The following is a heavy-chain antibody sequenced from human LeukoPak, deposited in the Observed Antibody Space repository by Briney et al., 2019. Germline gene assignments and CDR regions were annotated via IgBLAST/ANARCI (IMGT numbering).Heavy chain of an antibody. CDR2: IYYSGST. J-gene: IGHJ4*02. Sequence: SETLSLTCTVSGGSISSYYWSWIRQPPGKGLEWIGYIYYSGSTNYNPSPKSRRSISVATSKNQFSLKLSSVTGADTAAYYCVRAGGYYDSSGYLDYWGQGTLVTVSS. V-gene: IGHV4-59*12. CDR1: GGSISSYY. CDR3: VRAGGYYDSSGYLDY. D-gene: IGHD3-22*01.